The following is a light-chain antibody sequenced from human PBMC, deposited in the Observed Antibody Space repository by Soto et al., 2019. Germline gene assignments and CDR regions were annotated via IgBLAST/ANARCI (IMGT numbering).Light chain of an antibody. CDR1: QSVSSN. V-gene: IGKV3-15*01. Sequence: EIVMTQSPATLSVSPGERATLSCRASQSVSSNLAWYQQKPGQAPRLLIYGASTRATGIPARFSGSGSGTEFTLTISSLQSEDVAVYYCQQYNNWPSCTFGQGTKLEIK. J-gene: IGKJ2*02. CDR2: GAS. CDR3: QQYNNWPSCT.